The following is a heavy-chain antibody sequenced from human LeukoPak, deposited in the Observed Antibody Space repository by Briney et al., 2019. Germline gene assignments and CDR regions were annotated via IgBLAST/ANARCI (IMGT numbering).Heavy chain of an antibody. J-gene: IGHJ5*02. CDR1: GFTFSSYE. V-gene: IGHV3-48*03. CDR3: ASYYDSSGYYRGWFDP. CDR2: ISSSGSTI. D-gene: IGHD3-22*01. Sequence: GGSLRLSCAASGFTFSSYEMNWVRQAPGKGLEWVSYISSSGSTIYYADSVKGRFTISRDNAKNSLYLQMNSLRAEDTAVYYCASYYDSSGYYRGWFDPCGQGTLVTVSS.